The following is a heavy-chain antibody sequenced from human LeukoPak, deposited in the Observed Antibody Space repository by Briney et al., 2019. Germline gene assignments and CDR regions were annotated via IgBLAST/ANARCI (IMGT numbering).Heavy chain of an antibody. V-gene: IGHV4-34*01. Sequence: SETLSLTCAVYGGSFSGYYWSWIRPPPGKGLEWIGEINHRGSTNYNPSLKSRVTILVDMSKNQVSLKVISVTAADTAVYYCARPMTQYWAYYLDVWGKGTTVTVSS. D-gene: IGHD3-22*01. CDR2: INHRGST. J-gene: IGHJ6*03. CDR1: GGSFSGYY. CDR3: ARPMTQYWAYYLDV.